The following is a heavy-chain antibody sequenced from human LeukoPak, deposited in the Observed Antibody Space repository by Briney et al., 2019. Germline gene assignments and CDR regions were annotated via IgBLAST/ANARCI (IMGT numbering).Heavy chain of an antibody. CDR1: GFSLSTSGMY. Sequence: SGPALVKPTQTLTLTCTFSGFSLSTSGMYVSWIRQPPGKALEWLARIDWDDDKYYSTSLKTRLTISKDTSKNQVVLTMTNMDPVDTATYYWARMRRSVHKDYLYFDLWGRGTLVTVSS. J-gene: IGHJ2*01. CDR2: IDWDDDK. CDR3: ARMRRSVHKDYLYFDL. D-gene: IGHD1-26*01. V-gene: IGHV2-70*11.